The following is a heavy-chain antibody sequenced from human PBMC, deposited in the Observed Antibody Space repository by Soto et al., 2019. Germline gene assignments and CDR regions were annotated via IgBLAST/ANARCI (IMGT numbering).Heavy chain of an antibody. CDR2: ISYDGSNK. CDR1: GFTFSSYA. Sequence: QVQLVESGGGVVQPGRSLRLSCAASGFTFSSYAMHWVRQAPGKGLEWVAVISYDGSNKYYADSVKGRFTISRDNSKNTLYLQMNSLRAEDTAVYYCAREELPEPYFDYWGQGTLVTVSS. V-gene: IGHV3-30-3*01. D-gene: IGHD1-26*01. CDR3: AREELPEPYFDY. J-gene: IGHJ4*02.